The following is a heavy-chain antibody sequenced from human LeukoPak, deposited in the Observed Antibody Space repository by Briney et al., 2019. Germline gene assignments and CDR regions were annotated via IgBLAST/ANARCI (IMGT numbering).Heavy chain of an antibody. J-gene: IGHJ4*02. D-gene: IGHD3-10*01. V-gene: IGHV3-66*02. CDR2: IHSGGNT. CDR3: ARDHDFGGYFDY. Sequence: AGGSLRLSCAASGSTVSSNYMNWVRQAPGKGLEWVSVIHSGGNTYYADSVKGRFTISRDNSKNMLYLQMNSLRAEDTAVYYCARDHDFGGYFDYWGQGTLVTVSS. CDR1: GSTVSSNY.